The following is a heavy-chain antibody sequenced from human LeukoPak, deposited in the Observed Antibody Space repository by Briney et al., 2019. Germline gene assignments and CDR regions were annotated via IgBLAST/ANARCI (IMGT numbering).Heavy chain of an antibody. Sequence: ASVKVSCKASGYTFTGYYMHLMRQAPGQRLEWMGWINPNSGGTNFAQRFQGRVTMTRDTSISTAYMELSGLRSDDTAVYYCARDPGVQSYAGTLANGYWGQGTLVTVSS. CDR1: GYTFTGYY. D-gene: IGHD6-13*01. J-gene: IGHJ4*02. CDR3: ARDPGVQSYAGTLANGY. CDR2: INPNSGGT. V-gene: IGHV1-2*02.